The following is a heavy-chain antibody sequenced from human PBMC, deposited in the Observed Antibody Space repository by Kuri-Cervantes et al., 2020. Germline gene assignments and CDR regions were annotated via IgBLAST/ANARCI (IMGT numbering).Heavy chain of an antibody. Sequence: GESLKISCAASGFTFSRFAMHWVRQAPGKGLEWVAVISNDGSNKRYADSVEGRFAISRDNAKNSLYLQMNSLRAEDTAVYYCARARGGDYWGQGTLVTVSS. D-gene: IGHD3-16*01. CDR2: ISNDGSNK. CDR1: GFTFSRFA. J-gene: IGHJ4*02. V-gene: IGHV3-30*09. CDR3: ARARGGDY.